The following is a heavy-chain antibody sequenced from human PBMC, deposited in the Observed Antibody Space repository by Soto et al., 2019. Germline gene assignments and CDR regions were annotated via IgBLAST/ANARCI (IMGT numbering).Heavy chain of an antibody. Sequence: GASVKVSCKASGYTFTSYGISWVRQAPGQGLEWMGWISAYNGNTNYAQKLQGRVTMTTDTSTSTAYMELRSLRSDDTAVYYCARDRRVRPYNWNDLQYYGMDVWGQGTKVTVYS. D-gene: IGHD1-1*01. CDR2: ISAYNGNT. CDR1: GYTFTSYG. V-gene: IGHV1-18*01. CDR3: ARDRRVRPYNWNDLQYYGMDV. J-gene: IGHJ6*02.